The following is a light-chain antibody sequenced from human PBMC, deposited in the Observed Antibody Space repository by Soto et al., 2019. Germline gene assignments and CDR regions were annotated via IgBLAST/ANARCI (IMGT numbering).Light chain of an antibody. CDR2: GAS. J-gene: IGKJ2*01. V-gene: IGKV1-9*01. CDR1: QGISSY. Sequence: DIKLTQSPSFLSASVGDRVTITCRASQGISSYLAWYLQRPVKAPKLLIYGASTLQSGVPSRFRGSGSGTEFTLTISSLQPEDFGTYYCQQLNSDWYAFGQGTKLEIK. CDR3: QQLNSDWYA.